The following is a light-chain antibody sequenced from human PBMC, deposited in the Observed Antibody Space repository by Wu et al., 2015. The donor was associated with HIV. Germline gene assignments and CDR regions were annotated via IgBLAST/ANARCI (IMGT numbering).Light chain of an antibody. CDR2: GAS. CDR1: QSFSSN. J-gene: IGKJ4*01. Sequence: EIVMTQSPATLSVSPGERATLSCRASQSFSSNLAWYQQKPGQAPRLLIYGASTRATGIPARFSGSGSGTEFTLTISSMQSEDFAAYYCQQYNNWLTFGGGTKVEIK. CDR3: QQYNNWLT. V-gene: IGKV3-15*01.